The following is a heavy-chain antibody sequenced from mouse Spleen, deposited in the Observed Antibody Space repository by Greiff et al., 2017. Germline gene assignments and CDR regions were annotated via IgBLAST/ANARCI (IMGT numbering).Heavy chain of an antibody. Sequence: QVQLKESGPELVKPGASVKISCKASGYTFTDYYINWVKQRPGQGLEWIGWIFPGSGSTYYNEKFKGKATLTVDKSSSTAYMLLSSLTSEDSAVYFCARSAYYSYYYYAMDYWGQGTSVTVSS. V-gene: IGHV1-75*01. CDR1: GYTFTDYY. CDR3: ARSAYYSYYYYAMDY. D-gene: IGHD2-12*01. J-gene: IGHJ4*01. CDR2: IFPGSGST.